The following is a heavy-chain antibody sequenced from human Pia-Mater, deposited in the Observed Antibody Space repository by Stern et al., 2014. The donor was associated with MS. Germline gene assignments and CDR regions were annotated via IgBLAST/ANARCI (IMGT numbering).Heavy chain of an antibody. V-gene: IGHV3-30*18. CDR1: GFTFTTSG. D-gene: IGHD2-2*02. Sequence: VQLEQSGGGVVQPGGSLRLSCEASGFTFTTSGMHWVRQAPGKGLDWVAVISSDGRNQNYGDYVKGRFTITRDNSKNPGSLQMNSLRPEDTAVYYCANAAALSGRSPSCYKAFEYWGQGILVTVSS. CDR3: ANAAALSGRSPSCYKAFEY. J-gene: IGHJ4*02. CDR2: ISSDGRNQ.